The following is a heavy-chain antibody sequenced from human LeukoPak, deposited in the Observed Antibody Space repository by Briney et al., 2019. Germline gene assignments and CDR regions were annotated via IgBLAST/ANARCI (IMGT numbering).Heavy chain of an antibody. CDR3: AKHIAARPRPLDY. CDR1: GFTVSYNY. V-gene: IGHV3-53*01. Sequence: PGGSLRLSCVASGFTVSYNYMSWVRQAPGKGLEWVSIIYGGGTTYYADSVKGRFTISRDNSKNTLYLQMNSLRAEDTAVYYCAKHIAARPRPLDYWGQGTLVTVSS. D-gene: IGHD6-6*01. J-gene: IGHJ4*02. CDR2: IYGGGTT.